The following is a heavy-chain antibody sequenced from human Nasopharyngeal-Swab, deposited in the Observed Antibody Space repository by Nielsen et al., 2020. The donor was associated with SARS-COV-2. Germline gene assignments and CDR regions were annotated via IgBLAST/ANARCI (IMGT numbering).Heavy chain of an antibody. D-gene: IGHD6-19*01. Sequence: SVKVSCKASGGTFSSYAISWVRQAPGQGLEWMGRIIPILGIANYAQKFQGRVTITADKSTSKAYMELSSLRSEDTAVYYCASPGAVAGQVRTEYYGMDVWGQGTTVTVSS. V-gene: IGHV1-69*04. CDR3: ASPGAVAGQVRTEYYGMDV. CDR1: GGTFSSYA. CDR2: IIPILGIA. J-gene: IGHJ6*02.